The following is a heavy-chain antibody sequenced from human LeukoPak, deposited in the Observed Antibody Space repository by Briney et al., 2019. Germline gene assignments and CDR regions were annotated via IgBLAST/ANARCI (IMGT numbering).Heavy chain of an antibody. J-gene: IGHJ4*02. D-gene: IGHD3-16*01. V-gene: IGHV3-23*01. CDR2: ISGSGGNT. CDR1: GFTFSSYA. Sequence: GGSLRLSCAASGFTFSSYAMSWVRQAPGKGLEWVSVISGSGGNTYYADSVKGRFTISRDNSKNTLYLQMNSLRAEDTAVYYCAKGGGARPFDYWGQGTLVTVSS. CDR3: AKGGGARPFDY.